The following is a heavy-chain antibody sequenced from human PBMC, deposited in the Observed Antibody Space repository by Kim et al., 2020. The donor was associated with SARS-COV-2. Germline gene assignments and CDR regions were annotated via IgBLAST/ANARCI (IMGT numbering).Heavy chain of an antibody. D-gene: IGHD6-19*01. CDR1: GYTFTGYY. Sequence: ASVKVSCKASGYTFTGYYMHWVRQAPGQGLEWMGRINPNSGGTNYAQKFQGRVTMTRDTSISTAYMELSRLRSDDTAVYYCARVARPLDSSGWRRNFDYWGQGTLVTVSS. CDR2: INPNSGGT. CDR3: ARVARPLDSSGWRRNFDY. V-gene: IGHV1-2*06. J-gene: IGHJ4*02.